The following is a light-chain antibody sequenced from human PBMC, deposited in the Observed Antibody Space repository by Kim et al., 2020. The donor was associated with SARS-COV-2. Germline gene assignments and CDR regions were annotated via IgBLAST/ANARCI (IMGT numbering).Light chain of an antibody. CDR3: AAWDDSLNGVV. V-gene: IGLV1-44*01. CDR2: SNN. J-gene: IGLJ2*01. CDR1: RSNIGSNT. Sequence: GRRVTTSCSGSRSNIGSNTVNWYQQIPGTAPKLLIYSNNQRPSGVPDRFSGSKSGTSASLAISGLQSEDEADYYCAAWDDSLNGVVFGGGTQLTVL.